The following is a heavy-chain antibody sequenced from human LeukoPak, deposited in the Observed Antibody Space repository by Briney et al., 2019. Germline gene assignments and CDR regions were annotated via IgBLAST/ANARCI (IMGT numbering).Heavy chain of an antibody. J-gene: IGHJ5*02. D-gene: IGHD2-21*01. CDR1: GGSISSGGYY. CDR3: ARGSIVVVPEGHWFDP. Sequence: SQTLSLTCTVSGGSISSGGYYWSWIRQHPGKGLEWIGYIYYSGSTYYNPSLKSRVTISVDTSENQFSLKLSSVTAADTAVYYCARGSIVVVPEGHWFDPWGQGTLVTVSS. CDR2: IYYSGST. V-gene: IGHV4-31*03.